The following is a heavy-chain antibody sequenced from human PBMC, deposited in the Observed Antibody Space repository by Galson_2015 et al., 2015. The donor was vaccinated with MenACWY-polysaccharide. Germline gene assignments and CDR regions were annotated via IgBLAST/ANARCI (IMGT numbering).Heavy chain of an antibody. CDR3: ARRSYHFLDF. J-gene: IGHJ4*02. CDR1: GFTFSMYG. Sequence: SLRLSCAGSGFTFSMYGMSWVRQAPGKGLEWVSSISGSGSTKYYAESVKGRFTISRDNSENTIYLQMTSLKASDTAIYYCARRSYHFLDFWGQGTLVTVSS. D-gene: IGHD2-2*01. V-gene: IGHV3-23*01. CDR2: ISGSGSTK.